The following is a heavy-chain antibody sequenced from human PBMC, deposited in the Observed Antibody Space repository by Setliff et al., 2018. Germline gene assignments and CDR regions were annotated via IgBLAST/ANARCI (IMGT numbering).Heavy chain of an antibody. V-gene: IGHV1-2*02. CDR1: GYNFTGYY. CDR3: TKDLKKWLQFGWYFDL. CDR2: INPNSGGT. J-gene: IGHJ2*01. D-gene: IGHD5-12*01. Sequence: ASVKVSCKASGYNFTGYYMYWVRQAPGQGLEWMGWINPNSGGTNYAQKFQGRVSMTRDTSISTAFLELNGLRSDDTAVYYCTKDLKKWLQFGWYFDLWGRGTLVTGLL.